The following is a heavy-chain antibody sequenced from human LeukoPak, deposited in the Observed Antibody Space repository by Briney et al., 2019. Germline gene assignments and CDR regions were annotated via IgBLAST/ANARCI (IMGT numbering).Heavy chain of an antibody. CDR3: AKVRTQTERYFDWLLSTGGYYYMDV. V-gene: IGHV3-23*01. CDR2: ISGSGGST. D-gene: IGHD3-9*01. CDR1: GYSISSGY. Sequence: PSETLSLTCTVSGYSISSGYFWGWIRQPPGKGLEWVSAISGSGGSTYYADSVKGRFTISRDNSKNTLYLQMNSLRAEDTAVYYCAKVRTQTERYFDWLLSTGGYYYMDVWGKGATVTISS. J-gene: IGHJ6*03.